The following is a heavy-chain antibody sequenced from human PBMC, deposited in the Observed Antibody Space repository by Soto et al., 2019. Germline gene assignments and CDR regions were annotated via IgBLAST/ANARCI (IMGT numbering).Heavy chain of an antibody. D-gene: IGHD2-2*01. CDR1: GYIFTDYC. Sequence: QVQLVQSGAEVKKPGASVKVSCKASGYIFTDYCIHWVRQAPGQGLEWMGWINPNGGGTKYTQKCRGRVAMSGDTSISTAYMELTGLRSDDTAVYYCARDIVLVAGSRDYWGQGALVTVSS. CDR2: INPNGGGT. V-gene: IGHV1-2*02. J-gene: IGHJ4*02. CDR3: ARDIVLVAGSRDY.